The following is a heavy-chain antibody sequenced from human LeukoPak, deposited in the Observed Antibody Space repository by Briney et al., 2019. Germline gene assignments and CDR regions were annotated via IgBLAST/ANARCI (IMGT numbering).Heavy chain of an antibody. CDR3: ARDMIGMIDY. CDR2: INHSGST. V-gene: IGHV4-34*01. Sequence: SETLSLTCAVYGGSFSGYYWSWIRQPPGKGLEWIGEINHSGSTNYNPSLKSRVTISVDTSKNQFSLKLSSVTAADTAVYYCARDMIGMIDYWGQGTLVTASS. J-gene: IGHJ4*02. CDR1: GGSFSGYY. D-gene: IGHD3-22*01.